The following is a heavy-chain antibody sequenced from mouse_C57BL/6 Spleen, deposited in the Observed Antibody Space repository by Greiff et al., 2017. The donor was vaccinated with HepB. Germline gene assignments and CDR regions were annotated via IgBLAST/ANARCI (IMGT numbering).Heavy chain of an antibody. Sequence: VQLQQPGAELVMPGASVKLSCKASGYTFTSYWMHWVKQRPGQGLEWIGEIDPSDSYTNYNQKFKGKSTLTVDKSSSTAYMQLSSLTSEDSAVYYCARRDYYGPAYWGQGTLVTVSA. CDR2: IDPSDSYT. J-gene: IGHJ3*01. CDR3: ARRDYYGPAY. V-gene: IGHV1-69*01. D-gene: IGHD1-2*01. CDR1: GYTFTSYW.